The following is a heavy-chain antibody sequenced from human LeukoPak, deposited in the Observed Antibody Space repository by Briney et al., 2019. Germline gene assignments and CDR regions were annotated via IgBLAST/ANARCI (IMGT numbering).Heavy chain of an antibody. CDR1: GGSISSGSYY. CDR2: IYTSGST. CDR3: ARETSLAGFASGLGFNY. Sequence: SETLSLTCTVSGGSISSGSYYWSWIRQPAGKGLEWIGRIYTSGSTNYNPSLKSRVTISVDTSKNQFSLKLTSVTAADTATYYCARETSLAGFASGLGFNYWGQGILVSVSS. V-gene: IGHV4-61*02. J-gene: IGHJ4*02. D-gene: IGHD6-19*01.